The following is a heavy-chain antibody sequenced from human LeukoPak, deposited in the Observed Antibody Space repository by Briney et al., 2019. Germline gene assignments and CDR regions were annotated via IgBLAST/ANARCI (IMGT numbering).Heavy chain of an antibody. CDR2: IHYSGST. V-gene: IGHV4-39*01. Sequence: SETLSLTCTVSGGSISSSHSYWAWIRQPPGKGLEWIGSIHYSGSTHYNPSLKSRVTISVDTSKNQFSLRLTSVTAADTAVYYCANLSYISGRVNWFDPWGQGTLVTASS. J-gene: IGHJ5*02. D-gene: IGHD6-19*01. CDR3: ANLSYISGRVNWFDP. CDR1: GGSISSSHSY.